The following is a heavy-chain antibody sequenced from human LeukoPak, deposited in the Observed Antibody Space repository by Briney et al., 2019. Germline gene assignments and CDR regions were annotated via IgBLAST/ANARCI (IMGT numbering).Heavy chain of an antibody. Sequence: PGGSLRLSCAASGFTFDDYSMHWVRQPPGKALEWVSLVIWDGGRTYYADSLKGRFTISRDNSKNSLYLQMSRLRTEDTALYFCAKALRPYSGGWEPWDDGFDIWGQGTLVTVS. V-gene: IGHV3-43*01. J-gene: IGHJ3*02. CDR1: GFTFDDYS. CDR2: VIWDGGRT. CDR3: AKALRPYSGGWEPWDDGFDI. D-gene: IGHD6-19*01.